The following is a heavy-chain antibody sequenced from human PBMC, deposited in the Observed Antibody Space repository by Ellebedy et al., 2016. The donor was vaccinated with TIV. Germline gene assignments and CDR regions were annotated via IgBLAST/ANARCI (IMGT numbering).Heavy chain of an antibody. V-gene: IGHV5-51*01. CDR1: GYSFTRYW. Sequence: GESLKISCKGSGYSFTRYWIGWVRQKPGKGLEWMGSLYPGDSITRSSPSFQGQVTISADKSISTAYLQWSSLKASDTAMYYCARQGPLPLDYWGQGTLVTVSS. D-gene: IGHD2-21*01. CDR3: ARQGPLPLDY. CDR2: LYPGDSIT. J-gene: IGHJ4*02.